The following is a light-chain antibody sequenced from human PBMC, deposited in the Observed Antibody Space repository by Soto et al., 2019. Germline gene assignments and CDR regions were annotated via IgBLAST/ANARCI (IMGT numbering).Light chain of an antibody. J-gene: IGLJ1*01. CDR3: SSYAGSNYV. V-gene: IGLV2-8*01. Sequence: QSVLTQPPSASGSPGQSVTISCTGTSSDVGGYNYVSWYQQHPGKVPKLMIYEVSKRPSGVPGRFSGSKSGNTASLTVSGLQAEDEADYYCSSYAGSNYVFGTGTKVTVL. CDR1: SSDVGGYNY. CDR2: EVS.